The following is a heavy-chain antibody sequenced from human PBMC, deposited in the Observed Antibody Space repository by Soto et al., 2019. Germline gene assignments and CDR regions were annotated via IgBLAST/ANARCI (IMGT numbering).Heavy chain of an antibody. Sequence: QITLKESGPTLVKPTQTLTLTCSFSGFSLSTAGVGVGWIRQPPGKALEWLALIYWIDDKQYSPSLKGRLTITKDTSKNQGVVTLTNMDPVDTATYYCALIRTSGTTTAFDVWGQGIMVTVSS. D-gene: IGHD3-10*01. CDR2: IYWIDDK. J-gene: IGHJ3*01. V-gene: IGHV2-5*01. CDR3: ALIRTSGTTTAFDV. CDR1: GFSLSTAGVG.